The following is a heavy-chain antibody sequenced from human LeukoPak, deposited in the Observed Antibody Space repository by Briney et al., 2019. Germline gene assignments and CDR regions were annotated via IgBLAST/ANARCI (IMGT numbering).Heavy chain of an antibody. V-gene: IGHV3-21*01. CDR3: ARDPYSGSYGNYYYYFMDV. CDR2: ITSGISYI. J-gene: IGHJ6*03. Sequence: GGSLRLSCAASGFTFSSYNMNWVRQAPGKGLEWVSSITSGISYIYYADSVKGRFTISRDNAKNSLYLQMNSLRAEDTAVYYCARDPYSGSYGNYYYYFMDVWGKGTTVTISS. CDR1: GFTFSSYN. D-gene: IGHD1-26*01.